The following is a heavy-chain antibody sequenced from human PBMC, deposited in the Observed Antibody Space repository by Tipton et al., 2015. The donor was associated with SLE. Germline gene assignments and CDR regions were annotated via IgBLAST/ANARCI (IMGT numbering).Heavy chain of an antibody. D-gene: IGHD5-12*01. V-gene: IGHV1-18*01. J-gene: IGHJ4*02. CDR3: ARDERGFKDFFDN. CDR1: GYTLTNYG. Sequence: QLVQSGAEVKKLGASVKVSCKASGYTLTNYGFNWVRQAPGQGLEWMGWIGADNGNTNYALKFQGRVTMTRDKTTSTAYMELRSLRSDDTAIYYCARDERGFKDFFDNWGQGTLVTVSS. CDR2: IGADNGNT.